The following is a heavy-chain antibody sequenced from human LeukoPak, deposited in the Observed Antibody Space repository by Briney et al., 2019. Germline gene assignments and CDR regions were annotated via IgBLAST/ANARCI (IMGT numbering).Heavy chain of an antibody. CDR3: ARAYCSGGSCYLGDY. CDR1: GGSISSYY. CDR2: IYYSGST. Sequence: SETLSLTCTVSGGSISSYYWNWIRQPPGKGLEWIGYIYYSGSTNYNPSLKSRVTISVDTSKNQFALKLSSVTAADTAVYYCARAYCSGGSCYLGDYWGQGTLVTVSS. J-gene: IGHJ4*02. V-gene: IGHV4-59*01. D-gene: IGHD2-15*01.